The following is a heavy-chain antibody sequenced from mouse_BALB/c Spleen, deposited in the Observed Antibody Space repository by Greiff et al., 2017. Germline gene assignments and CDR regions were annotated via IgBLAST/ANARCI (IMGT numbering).Heavy chain of an antibody. Sequence: QVQLQQSGAELVKPGASVKMSCKASGYTFTSYWMHWVKQRPGQGLEWIGVIDPSDSYTSYNQKFKGKATLTVDTSSSTAYMQLSSLTSEDSAVYYCTRSRDYGSSQPFAYWGQGTLVTVSA. CDR1: GYTFTSYW. V-gene: IGHV1S127*01. J-gene: IGHJ3*01. CDR2: IDPSDSYT. CDR3: TRSRDYGSSQPFAY. D-gene: IGHD1-1*01.